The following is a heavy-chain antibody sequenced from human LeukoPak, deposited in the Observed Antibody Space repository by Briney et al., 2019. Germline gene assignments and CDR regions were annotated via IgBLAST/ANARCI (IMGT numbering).Heavy chain of an antibody. Sequence: SETLSLTCAVYGGSFSGYYWSWIRQPPGKGPEWIGEINHSGSTNYNPSLKSRVTISLDTSKKQFSLKLSSVTAADTAVYYCASTERCSTTCPLDSWGQGTLVTVSS. CDR3: ASTERCSTTCPLDS. CDR2: INHSGST. J-gene: IGHJ4*02. CDR1: GGSFSGYY. V-gene: IGHV4-34*01. D-gene: IGHD2-2*01.